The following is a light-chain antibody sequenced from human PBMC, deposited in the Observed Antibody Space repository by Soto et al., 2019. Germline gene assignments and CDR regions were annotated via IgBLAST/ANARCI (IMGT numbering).Light chain of an antibody. CDR1: QSVFGY. J-gene: IGKJ4*01. V-gene: IGKV3-11*01. CDR3: QQRSDSPPLT. Sequence: EVVLTQSPATLSLSPGDRATLSCRASQSVFGYLAWYQHKPGQAPRLLIYDAYKRAPGVPARFSGSGSETDFTLILSSLEPEDFAVYYCQQRSDSPPLTFGGGTKVEIK. CDR2: DAY.